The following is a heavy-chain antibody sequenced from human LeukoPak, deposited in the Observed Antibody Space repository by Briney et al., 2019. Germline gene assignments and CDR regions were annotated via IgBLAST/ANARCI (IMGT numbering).Heavy chain of an antibody. CDR3: ARDHILGTFPLDS. D-gene: IGHD3-3*02. CDR2: VDYSGTT. CDR1: GGSISSGNYY. Sequence: MSSETLSLTCTVSGGSISSGNYYWAWIRQPPGKGLGWMGSVDYSGTTYYNPYLKSRLTISVDTSKNQFSLKLTSVTAADTAVYYCARDHILGTFPLDSWGQGTLVTVSS. V-gene: IGHV4-39*07. J-gene: IGHJ4*02.